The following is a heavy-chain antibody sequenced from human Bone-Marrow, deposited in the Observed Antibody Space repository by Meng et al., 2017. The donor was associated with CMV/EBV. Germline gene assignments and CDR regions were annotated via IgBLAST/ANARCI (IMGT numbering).Heavy chain of an antibody. Sequence: GESLKISCAASGFTLSNNYMNWVRQAPGKGLEWVSLLYSGGDTYYADSVRGRFTISRDSSKNTLYLQMNSLRAEDTAVYYCARAGGYGSPLSYWGQGTVVTVSS. D-gene: IGHD1-26*01. J-gene: IGHJ1*01. CDR1: GFTLSNNY. V-gene: IGHV3-53*01. CDR2: LYSGGDT. CDR3: ARAGGYGSPLSY.